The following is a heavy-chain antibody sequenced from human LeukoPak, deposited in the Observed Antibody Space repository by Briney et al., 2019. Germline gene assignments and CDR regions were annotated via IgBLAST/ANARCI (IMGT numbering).Heavy chain of an antibody. D-gene: IGHD6-13*01. CDR2: INHSGST. V-gene: IGHV4-34*01. CDR1: GGSFSGYY. Sequence: SETLSLTCAVYGGSFSGYYWSWIRQPPGKGLEWIGEINHSGSTNYNPSLKSRVTISVDTSKNQFSLKLTSVTAADTAVYYCARVYYSSSYDYWYFDLWGRGTLVTVSS. CDR3: ARVYYSSSYDYWYFDL. J-gene: IGHJ2*01.